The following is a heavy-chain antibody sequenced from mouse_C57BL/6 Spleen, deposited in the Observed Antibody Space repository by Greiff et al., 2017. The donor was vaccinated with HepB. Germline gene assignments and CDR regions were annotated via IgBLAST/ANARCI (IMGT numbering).Heavy chain of an antibody. Sequence: VQLQQPGAELVKPGASVKLSCKASGYTFTSYWMHWVKQRPGQGLEWIGMIHPNSGSTNYNEKFKSKATLTVDKSSSTAYMQLSSLTSEDSAVYYCARWDYGSFLYYFDYWGQGTTLTVSS. D-gene: IGHD1-1*01. CDR1: GYTFTSYW. J-gene: IGHJ2*01. CDR3: ARWDYGSFLYYFDY. CDR2: IHPNSGST. V-gene: IGHV1-64*01.